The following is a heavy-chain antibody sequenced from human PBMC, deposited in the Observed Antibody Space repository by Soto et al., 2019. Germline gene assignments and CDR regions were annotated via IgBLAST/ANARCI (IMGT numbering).Heavy chain of an antibody. CDR1: GGTFSSYA. CDR2: IIPIFGTA. V-gene: IGHV1-69*13. Sequence: GASVKVSCKASGGTFSSYAISWVRQAPGQGLEWMGGIIPIFGTANYAQKFQGRVTITADESTSTAYMELSSLRSEDTAVYYCVIGPNGGLRYFDWLLLSPYYYYYGMDVWGQGTTVTVSS. J-gene: IGHJ6*02. D-gene: IGHD3-9*01. CDR3: VIGPNGGLRYFDWLLLSPYYYYYGMDV.